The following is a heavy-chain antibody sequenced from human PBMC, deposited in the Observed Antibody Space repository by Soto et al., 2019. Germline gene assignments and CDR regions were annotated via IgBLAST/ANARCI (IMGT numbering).Heavy chain of an antibody. Sequence: GGSLRLSCAASGFTFSSYWMHWVRQAPGKGLVWVSRINSDGSSTSYADSVKGRFTISRDNAKNTLYLQMNSLRAEDTAVYYCARAGYDYGDYGAAFDIWGQGTMVTVSS. CDR2: INSDGSST. CDR3: ARAGYDYGDYGAAFDI. D-gene: IGHD4-17*01. CDR1: GFTFSSYW. J-gene: IGHJ3*02. V-gene: IGHV3-74*01.